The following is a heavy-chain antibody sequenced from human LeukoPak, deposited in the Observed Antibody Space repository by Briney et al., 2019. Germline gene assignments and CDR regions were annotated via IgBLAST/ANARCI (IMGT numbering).Heavy chain of an antibody. D-gene: IGHD6-13*01. Sequence: GGSLRLSCAASGFTFSGSAMHWVRQASGKGLEWVGRIRSKANSYATAYAASVKGRFTISRDDSKNTAYLQMNSLKTEDTAVYYCTSYIAAAGRTKAFDIWGQGTMVTVSS. J-gene: IGHJ3*02. V-gene: IGHV3-73*01. CDR3: TSYIAAAGRTKAFDI. CDR2: IRSKANSYAT. CDR1: GFTFSGSA.